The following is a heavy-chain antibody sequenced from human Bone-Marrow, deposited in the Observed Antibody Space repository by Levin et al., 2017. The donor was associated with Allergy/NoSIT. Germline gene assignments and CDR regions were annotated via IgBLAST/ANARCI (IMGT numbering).Heavy chain of an antibody. V-gene: IGHV5-51*01. Sequence: GGSLRLSCKGSGHNITNYWLGWVRQMPGKGLEWMGSIFLGDSDSRYSPSFQGQVTISADKSISTAYLQWSSLKASDTAMYYCGTHVGAWGSTPNWFDPWGQGTLVTV. CDR2: IFLGDSDS. CDR1: GHNITNYW. J-gene: IGHJ5*02. CDR3: GTHVGAWGSTPNWFDP. D-gene: IGHD7-27*01.